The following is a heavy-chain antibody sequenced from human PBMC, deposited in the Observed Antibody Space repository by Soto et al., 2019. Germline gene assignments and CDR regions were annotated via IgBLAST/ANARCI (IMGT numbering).Heavy chain of an antibody. Sequence: GGSLRLSCAASGFTFSNAWMNWVRQAPGKGLEWVGRIKSKTDGGTTDYAAPVKGRLTISRDDSKNTLYLQMNSLKTEDTAVYYCTTGIGRYAIRSVSWGQGTLVTVSS. CDR3: TTGIGRYAIRSVS. D-gene: IGHD2-8*01. CDR2: IKSKTDGGTT. CDR1: GFTFSNAW. J-gene: IGHJ5*02. V-gene: IGHV3-15*07.